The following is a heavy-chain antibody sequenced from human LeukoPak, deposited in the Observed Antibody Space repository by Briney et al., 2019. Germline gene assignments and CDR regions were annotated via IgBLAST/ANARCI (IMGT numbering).Heavy chain of an antibody. J-gene: IGHJ4*02. CDR1: GFTFSTYT. Sequence: PGGSLRLSCAASGFTFSTYTIHWVRQAPGKGLEWVAVISDDGSDTYYADSVKGRFTISRDNSKNTLSLQMDTLRAEDTAVYYCAREGTYCTSTTCYDCWGQGTLVTVSS. CDR3: AREGTYCTSTTCYDC. D-gene: IGHD2-2*01. CDR2: ISDDGSDT. V-gene: IGHV3-30*04.